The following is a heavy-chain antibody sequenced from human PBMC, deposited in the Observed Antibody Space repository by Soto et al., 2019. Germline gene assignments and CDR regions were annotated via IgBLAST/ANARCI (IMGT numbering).Heavy chain of an antibody. J-gene: IGHJ4*02. Sequence: GGSLRLSCAASGFTFSSYAMHWVRQAPGKGLEWVAVISYDGSNKYYADSVKGRFTISRDNSKNTLYLQMNSLRAEDTAVYYCARGLDSSGSFCDYWGQGTLVTVSS. CDR2: ISYDGSNK. CDR1: GFTFSSYA. V-gene: IGHV3-30-3*01. D-gene: IGHD3-22*01. CDR3: ARGLDSSGSFCDY.